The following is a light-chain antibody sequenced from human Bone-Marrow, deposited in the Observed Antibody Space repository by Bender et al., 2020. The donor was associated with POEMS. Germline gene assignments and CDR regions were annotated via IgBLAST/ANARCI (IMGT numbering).Light chain of an antibody. CDR2: EVT. J-gene: IGLJ1*01. Sequence: QSALTQPASVSGSPGQSITISCTGSSSDVDDYNYVSWYQQHPGEAPKLILYEVTERPSGVPDRFSGSKSGSTAFLTVSGLQAEDEADYYCISYMGYAYVFGTGTKVTVL. CDR3: ISYMGYAYV. V-gene: IGLV2-8*01. CDR1: SSDVDDYNY.